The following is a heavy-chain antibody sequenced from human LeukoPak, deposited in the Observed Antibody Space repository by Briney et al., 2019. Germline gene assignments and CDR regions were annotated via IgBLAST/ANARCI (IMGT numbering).Heavy chain of an antibody. CDR3: ARARGVSTGYRPIDY. CDR1: GFTFGTSG. Sequence: GRSLRLSCAASGFTFGTSGMHWVRQAPGKGLEWVAVIWYDGSNKHYAESVKGRFSISRDNSKSTPYLQMNSLGAEDTAVYYCARARGVSTGYRPIDYWGQGTLVTVSS. CDR2: IWYDGSNK. D-gene: IGHD3-22*01. V-gene: IGHV3-33*01. J-gene: IGHJ4*02.